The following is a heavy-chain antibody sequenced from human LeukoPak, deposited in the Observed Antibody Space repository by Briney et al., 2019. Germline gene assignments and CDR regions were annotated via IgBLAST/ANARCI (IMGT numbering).Heavy chain of an antibody. CDR3: TGERAGTIVDY. CDR2: VYHSGGT. Sequence: SETLSLTCTVSGYSISSGYFWGWIRQPPGKGLEWIGSVYHSGGTYFNPSLKSRVTISIDTSRNQFSLRLISVTAADTAVYFCTGERAGTIVDYWGQGTLVTVSS. CDR1: GYSISSGYF. D-gene: IGHD1-7*01. V-gene: IGHV4-38-2*02. J-gene: IGHJ4*02.